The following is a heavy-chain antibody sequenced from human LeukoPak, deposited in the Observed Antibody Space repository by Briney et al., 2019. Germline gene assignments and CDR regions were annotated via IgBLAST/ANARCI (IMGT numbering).Heavy chain of an antibody. Sequence: SQTLSLTCTVSGGSISSNNYYWNWIRQPAGKGLEWIGRIYTSGSTSGSTNYNPSLKSRVTISVDTSKNQFSLKLSPVTAADTAVYYCARDSSGYYDYYYYGMDVWGQGTTVTVSS. V-gene: IGHV4-61*02. CDR2: IYTSGSTSGST. D-gene: IGHD3-22*01. J-gene: IGHJ6*02. CDR1: GGSISSNNYY. CDR3: ARDSSGYYDYYYYGMDV.